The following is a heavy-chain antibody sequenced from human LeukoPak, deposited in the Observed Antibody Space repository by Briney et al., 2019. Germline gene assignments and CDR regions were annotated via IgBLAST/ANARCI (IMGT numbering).Heavy chain of an antibody. D-gene: IGHD6-19*01. V-gene: IGHV4-59*01. J-gene: IGHJ6*02. CDR1: GGSISSYY. CDR3: ARGSTGGYYYGMDV. CDR2: IYHSGST. Sequence: SETLSLTCTVSGGSISSYYWSWIRQPPGKGLEWIGYIYHSGSTNYNPSLKSRVTISVDTSKNQFSLKLSSVTAADTAVYYCARGSTGGYYYGMDVWGQGTTVTVSS.